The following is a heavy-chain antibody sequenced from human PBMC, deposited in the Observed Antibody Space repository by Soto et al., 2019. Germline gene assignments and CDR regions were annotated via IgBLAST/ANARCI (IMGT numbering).Heavy chain of an antibody. J-gene: IGHJ4*02. V-gene: IGHV1-18*01. CDR3: ARAGYSYGPSSYYFDY. Sequence: GASVKVSCKASGYTFTSYGISWVRQAPGKGLEWMGWISAYNGNTNYAQKLQGRVTMTTDTSTSTAYMELRSLRSDDTAVYYCARAGYSYGPSSYYFDYWGQGTLVTVSS. D-gene: IGHD5-18*01. CDR1: GYTFTSYG. CDR2: ISAYNGNT.